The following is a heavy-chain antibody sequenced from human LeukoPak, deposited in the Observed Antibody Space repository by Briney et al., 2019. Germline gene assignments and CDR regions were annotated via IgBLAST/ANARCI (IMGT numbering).Heavy chain of an antibody. D-gene: IGHD2-2*01. CDR3: AKSDIIVVSDAKGNWFDP. V-gene: IGHV3-30*02. Sequence: GGSLRLSCAASGFTFSSYWMSWVRQTPAKGLEWVAFIRNDGSMKYYADSVKGRFTISRDNSKNTLYLQMNNLRTEDMAVYYCAKSDIIVVSDAKGNWFDPWGQGSLVTVSS. J-gene: IGHJ5*02. CDR2: IRNDGSMK. CDR1: GFTFSSYW.